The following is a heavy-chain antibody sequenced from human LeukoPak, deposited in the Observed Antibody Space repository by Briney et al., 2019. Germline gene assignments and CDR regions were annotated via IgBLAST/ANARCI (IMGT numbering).Heavy chain of an antibody. Sequence: ASVKVSCKASGYTFTSYYMHWVRQAPGQGLEWMGIINPSGGSTSYAQKLQGRVTMTTDTSTSTAYMELRSLRSDDTAVYYCARAVSGSYWSFDIWGQGTMVTVSS. CDR2: INPSGGST. D-gene: IGHD1-26*01. CDR1: GYTFTSYY. J-gene: IGHJ3*02. V-gene: IGHV1-46*01. CDR3: ARAVSGSYWSFDI.